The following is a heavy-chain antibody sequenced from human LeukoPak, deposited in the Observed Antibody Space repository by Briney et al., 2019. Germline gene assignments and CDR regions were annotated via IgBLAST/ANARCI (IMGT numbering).Heavy chain of an antibody. D-gene: IGHD5-18*01. V-gene: IGHV1-69*05. CDR1: GYTFTSYG. Sequence: SVKVSCKASGYTFTSYGISWVRQAPGQGREWMGGIIPIFGTANYAQKFQGRVTITTDESTSTAYMELSSLRSEDTAVYYCARRGGYSYGYYNYYYMDVWGKGTTVTVSS. J-gene: IGHJ6*03. CDR3: ARRGGYSYGYYNYYYMDV. CDR2: IIPIFGTA.